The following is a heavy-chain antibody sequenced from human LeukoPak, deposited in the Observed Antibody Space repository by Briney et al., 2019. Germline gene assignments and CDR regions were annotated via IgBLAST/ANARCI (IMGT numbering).Heavy chain of an antibody. J-gene: IGHJ6*04. CDR3: AELGITMIGGV. CDR1: GFTFGDYW. V-gene: IGHV3-7*01. D-gene: IGHD3-10*02. Sequence: GGSLRLSCAASGFTFGDYWMSWVRQAPGKGLEWVANIKQDGSEKYYVDSVKGRFTISRDNAKNSLYLQVNSLRAEDTAVYYCAELGITMIGGVWGKGTTVTISS. CDR2: IKQDGSEK.